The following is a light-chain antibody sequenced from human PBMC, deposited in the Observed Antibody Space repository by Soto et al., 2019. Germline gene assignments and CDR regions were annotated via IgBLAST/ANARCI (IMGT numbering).Light chain of an antibody. CDR3: QQSYVTPLT. V-gene: IGKV1-39*01. CDR1: QSISSS. J-gene: IGKJ4*01. Sequence: DIQMTQSPSSLSASVGDRVTITCRASQSISSSLNWYQQKPGKAPKLLIYAASSLQSGVPSIFSGSGSGTDFTLTIGSLQPEDFATYYCQQSYVTPLTFGGGTKVEIK. CDR2: AAS.